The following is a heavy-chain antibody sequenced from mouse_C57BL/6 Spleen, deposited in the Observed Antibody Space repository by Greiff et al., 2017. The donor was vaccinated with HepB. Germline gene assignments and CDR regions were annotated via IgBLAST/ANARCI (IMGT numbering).Heavy chain of an antibody. CDR1: GFNIKDDY. J-gene: IGHJ3*01. Sequence: VQLQQSGAELVRPGASVKLSCTASGFNIKDDYMHWVKQRPEQGLEWIGWIDPENGDTEYASKFQGKATITADPSSNTAYLQLSSLTSEDTAVYYCTTGYGSSYGFAYWGQGTLVTVSA. V-gene: IGHV14-4*01. CDR3: TTGYGSSYGFAY. D-gene: IGHD1-1*01. CDR2: IDPENGDT.